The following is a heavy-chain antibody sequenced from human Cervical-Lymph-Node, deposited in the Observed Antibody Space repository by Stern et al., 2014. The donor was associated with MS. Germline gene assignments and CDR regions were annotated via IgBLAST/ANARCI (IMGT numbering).Heavy chain of an antibody. Sequence: QVTLRESGPALVKPTQTLTLTCTFSGFSLNTSGVGVAWIRRPPGKALEWLARIDWDDAKFYRTSLKTRLTLSKDTSKNQVVLRMTNVDPLDSATYFCTQSLAGVFDYWGQGTLVTVSS. CDR3: TQSLAGVFDY. CDR1: GFSLNTSGVG. V-gene: IGHV2-70*17. CDR2: IDWDDAK. J-gene: IGHJ4*02.